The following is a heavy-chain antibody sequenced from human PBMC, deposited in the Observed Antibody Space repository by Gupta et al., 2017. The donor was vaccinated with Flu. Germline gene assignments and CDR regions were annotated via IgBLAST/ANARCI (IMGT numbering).Heavy chain of an antibody. Sequence: QVQLQESGPGLVTPSGTLSLTCAVSGDSVSSDKWWSWVRQPPGKGLEWIGEMHHSGSTNYNPSLKSRVTISVDKSKNYSSLKLTSVTAADTAVYYCARVVGGTCHFDYWGQGTLVTVS. CDR1: GDSVSSDKW. D-gene: IGHD2-15*01. J-gene: IGHJ4*02. V-gene: IGHV4-4*02. CDR2: MHHSGST. CDR3: ARVVGGTCHFDY.